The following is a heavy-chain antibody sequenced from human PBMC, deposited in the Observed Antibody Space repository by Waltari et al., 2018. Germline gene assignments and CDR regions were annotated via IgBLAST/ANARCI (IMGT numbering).Heavy chain of an antibody. J-gene: IGHJ4*02. CDR3: ASSSSSLLFGY. V-gene: IGHV3-21*01. CDR2: ISSSSSYI. D-gene: IGHD6-6*01. CDR1: GFTFSSYS. Sequence: EVQLVESGGGLVKPGGSLRLSCAASGFTFSSYSMNWVHQAPGKGLEWVSSISSSSSYIYYADSVKGRFTISRDNAKNSLYLQMNSLRAEDTAVYYCASSSSSLLFGYWGQGTLVTVSS.